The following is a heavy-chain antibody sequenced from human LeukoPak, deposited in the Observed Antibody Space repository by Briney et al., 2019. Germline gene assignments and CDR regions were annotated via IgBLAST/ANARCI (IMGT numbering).Heavy chain of an antibody. Sequence: ASVKVSCKASGYTFTGYYMHWVRQAPGQGLEWMGWINPNSGGTNYAQKFQGRVTMTRDTSISTAYMELSRLRSDDTAVYYCARVPRHCSGGSCFDYWGQGTLVTVSS. V-gene: IGHV1-2*02. CDR2: INPNSGGT. D-gene: IGHD2-15*01. CDR1: GYTFTGYY. J-gene: IGHJ4*02. CDR3: ARVPRHCSGGSCFDY.